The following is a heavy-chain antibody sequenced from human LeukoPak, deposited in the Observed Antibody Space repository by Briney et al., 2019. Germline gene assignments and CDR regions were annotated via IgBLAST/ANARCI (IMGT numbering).Heavy chain of an antibody. Sequence: GGSLRLSCAASGFTFSSYWMSWVRQAPGKGLEWVAIIKQDGSEKYYVDSVKGRFTISRDNAKNSLYLQMNSLRAEDTAVYYCARVKGVPAAHHFDYWGQGTLVTVSS. CDR3: ARVKGVPAAHHFDY. CDR1: GFTFSSYW. V-gene: IGHV3-7*01. J-gene: IGHJ4*02. CDR2: IKQDGSEK. D-gene: IGHD2-2*01.